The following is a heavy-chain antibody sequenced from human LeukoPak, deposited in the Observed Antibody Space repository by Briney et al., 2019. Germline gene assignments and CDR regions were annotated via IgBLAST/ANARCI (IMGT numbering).Heavy chain of an antibody. D-gene: IGHD2-8*01. V-gene: IGHV4-4*07. Sequence: SETLSLTCTVSGGSISSYYWSWIRQPAGKGLEWIGRIYTSGSTNYNPSLKSRVTMSVDTSKNQFSLKLSSVTAADTAVYYCARDGTYCTNGVCYANWSDPWGQGTLVTVSS. CDR3: ARDGTYCTNGVCYANWSDP. J-gene: IGHJ5*02. CDR1: GGSISSYY. CDR2: IYTSGST.